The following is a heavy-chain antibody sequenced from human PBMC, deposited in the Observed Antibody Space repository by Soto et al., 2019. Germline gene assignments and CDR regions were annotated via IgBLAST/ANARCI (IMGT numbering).Heavy chain of an antibody. V-gene: IGHV3-21*01. CDR3: AKGLAYCGGDCYSHFDL. Sequence: PGGFLRLSCAASGFTFSSYAMHWVRQAPGKGLEWVSSISLSTNYIYYADSLRGRFTISRDNAKNSVYLQMNSLRAEDTAVYYCAKGLAYCGGDCYSHFDLWGRGTLVTVSS. CDR2: ISLSTNYI. D-gene: IGHD2-21*02. CDR1: GFTFSSYA. J-gene: IGHJ2*01.